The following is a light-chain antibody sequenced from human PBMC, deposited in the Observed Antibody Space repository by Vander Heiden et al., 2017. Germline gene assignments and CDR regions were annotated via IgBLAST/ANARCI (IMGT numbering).Light chain of an antibody. CDR3: QQSYSTPNT. Sequence: DIQMPQSPSSLSASVGDRVTITCRASQSISSYLNWYQQKPGKAPKLLIYAASSLQSGVPSRFSGSGSGTDFTLTISSLQPEDFATYYCQQSYSTPNTFGQGTKLEIK. CDR1: QSISSY. V-gene: IGKV1-39*01. J-gene: IGKJ2*01. CDR2: AAS.